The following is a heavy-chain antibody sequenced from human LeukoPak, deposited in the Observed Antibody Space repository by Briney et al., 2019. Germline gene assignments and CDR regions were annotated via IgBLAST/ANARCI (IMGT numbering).Heavy chain of an antibody. CDR2: INPNSGGT. CDR1: GYTFTSYD. J-gene: IGHJ4*02. CDR3: ARDSGIVGYDY. V-gene: IGHV1-2*02. Sequence: ASVKVSCKASGYTFTSYDINWVRQATGQGLEWMGWINPNSGGTNYAQKFQGRVTMTRDTSISTAYMELSRLRSDDTAVYYCARDSGIVGYDYWGQGTLVTVSS. D-gene: IGHD3-10*01.